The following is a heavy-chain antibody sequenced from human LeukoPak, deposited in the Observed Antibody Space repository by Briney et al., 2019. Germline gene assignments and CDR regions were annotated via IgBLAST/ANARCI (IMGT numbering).Heavy chain of an antibody. CDR3: AKGQRNPALGGGDAFDI. CDR2: ISWNSGSI. J-gene: IGHJ3*02. D-gene: IGHD1-1*01. CDR1: GFTFDDYA. Sequence: GGSLRLSCAASGFTFDDYAMHWVRQAPGKGLEWVSGISWNSGSIGYADSVKGRFTISRDNAKNSLYLQMNSLRAEDMALYYCAKGQRNPALGGGDAFDIWGQGTMVTVSS. V-gene: IGHV3-9*03.